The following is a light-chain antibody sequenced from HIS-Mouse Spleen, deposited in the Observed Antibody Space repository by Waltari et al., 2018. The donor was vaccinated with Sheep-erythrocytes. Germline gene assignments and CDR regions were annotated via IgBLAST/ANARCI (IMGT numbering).Light chain of an antibody. CDR2: DVS. V-gene: IGLV2-11*01. J-gene: IGLJ1*01. Sequence: QSALTQPRSVSASPGQSVTISCTGTSSDVGGYHYSPWYQQHPGKAPKLMIYDVSKRPSGVPDRFSGSKSGNTASLTISGLQAEDEADYYCCSYAGSYNHVFATGTKVTVL. CDR3: CSYAGSYNHV. CDR1: SSDVGGYHY.